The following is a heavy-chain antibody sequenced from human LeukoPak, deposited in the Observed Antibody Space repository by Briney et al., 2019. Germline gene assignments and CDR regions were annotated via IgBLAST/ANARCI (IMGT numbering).Heavy chain of an antibody. V-gene: IGHV3-23*01. CDR1: GFTFSSYA. Sequence: GGSLRLSCAASGFTFSSYAMSWVRQAPGKGLEWVSAISGSGGSTYYADSVKGRFTISRDNSRNTLFLQMSSLRVEDTAIYHCAKAGAGGSSYDFWGQGTLVTVSS. D-gene: IGHD3-16*01. J-gene: IGHJ4*02. CDR3: AKAGAGGSSYDF. CDR2: ISGSGGST.